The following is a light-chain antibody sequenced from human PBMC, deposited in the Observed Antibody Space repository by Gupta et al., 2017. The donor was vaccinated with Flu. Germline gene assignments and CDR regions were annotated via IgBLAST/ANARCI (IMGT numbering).Light chain of an antibody. CDR3: QQRNSCPGT. CDR2: EAS. V-gene: IGKV3-11*01. CDR1: QHISNF. Sequence: PGTLSLSPGERATLSCRASQHISNFLAWYQQKPGQAPRLLIYEASKRATGIPTRFSGSGSGTEFTLTISSREPDEFAVYYCQQRNSCPGTFGGGTKVDIK. J-gene: IGKJ4*01.